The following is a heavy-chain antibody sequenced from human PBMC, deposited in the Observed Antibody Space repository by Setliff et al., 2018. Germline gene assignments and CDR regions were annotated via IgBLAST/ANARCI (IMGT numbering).Heavy chain of an antibody. V-gene: IGHV2-5*02. CDR3: ALRRGNEWHLVRWFDP. D-gene: IGHD6-6*01. J-gene: IGHJ5*02. Sequence: SGPTLVNPTQTLTLTCTFSGFSLNTTGEGVGWIRQPPGKALEWLALVYWDGDQRYSPSLNSRLSITKDSPKSQVFLTMTNMDPMDTATYYCALRRGNEWHLVRWFDPWGPGIQVTVSS. CDR1: GFSLNTTGEG. CDR2: VYWDGDQ.